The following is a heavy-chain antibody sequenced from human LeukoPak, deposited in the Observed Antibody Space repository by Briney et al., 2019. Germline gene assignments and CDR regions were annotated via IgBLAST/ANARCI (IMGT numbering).Heavy chain of an antibody. Sequence: PGGSLRLSCAASGVTLRSDWMHWVRQAPGEGLVWVSRINSDGSSTSYADSVKGRFTISRDNAKNTLSLQMNSLRCDDTAVYYCARDLGGYWGEGTLVTVSS. V-gene: IGHV3-74*01. J-gene: IGHJ4*02. D-gene: IGHD3-16*01. CDR3: ARDLGGY. CDR2: INSDGSST. CDR1: GVTLRSDW.